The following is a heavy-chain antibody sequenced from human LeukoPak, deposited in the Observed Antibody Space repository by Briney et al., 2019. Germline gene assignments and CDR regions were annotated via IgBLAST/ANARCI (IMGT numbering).Heavy chain of an antibody. J-gene: IGHJ4*02. V-gene: IGHV3-23*01. CDR3: VKDRIASDGGWSYDY. CDR2: ISGSGGST. D-gene: IGHD6-13*01. Sequence: GGSLRLSCAASGFTFSSYAMSWVRQAPGKGLEWVSAISGSGGSTYYADSVKGRSTISRDNSKNTLYLQMKSLRVEDTAVYYCVKDRIASDGGWSYDYWGQGTLVTVSS. CDR1: GFTFSSYA.